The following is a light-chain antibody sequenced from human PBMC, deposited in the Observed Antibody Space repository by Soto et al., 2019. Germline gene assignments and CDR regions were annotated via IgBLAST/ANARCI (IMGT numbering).Light chain of an antibody. CDR1: SSDVGSYNR. CDR3: NSFTTSSTYV. J-gene: IGLJ1*01. Sequence: QSVLTQPPSVSGSPGQSVAISCTGTSSDVGSYNRVAWYQQPPGTAPKLIIYDVTNRPSGVPDRFSGSKSGNTASLTISGLQAKDEADYYCNSFTTSSTYVFGTGTKVTVL. V-gene: IGLV2-18*02. CDR2: DVT.